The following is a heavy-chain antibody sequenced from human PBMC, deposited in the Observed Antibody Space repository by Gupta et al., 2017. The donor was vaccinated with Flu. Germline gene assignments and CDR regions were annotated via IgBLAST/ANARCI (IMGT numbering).Heavy chain of an antibody. CDR1: GFTFSSYA. J-gene: IGHJ5*02. D-gene: IGHD1-26*01. Sequence: EVQLLESGGGLVQPGGSLRLSCAASGFTFSSYAMSWVRQAPGKGLEWVSAISGSGASTYYADSVKGRFTISRDNSKSTLYLQMNTLRAEDTAVYYCAKDLQVGATTFGLDPWGQGTLVTVSS. V-gene: IGHV3-23*01. CDR3: AKDLQVGATTFGLDP. CDR2: ISGSGAST.